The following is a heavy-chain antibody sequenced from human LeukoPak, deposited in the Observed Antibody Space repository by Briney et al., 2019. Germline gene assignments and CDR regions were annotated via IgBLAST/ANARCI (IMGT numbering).Heavy chain of an antibody. Sequence: ASVKVSCKASGYTFTSYYMHWVRQAPGQGLEWMGWINPNSGGTNYAQKFQGRVTMTRDTSISTAYMELSRLRSDDTAVYYCARARGYSSGWYYFDYWGQGTLVTVSS. CDR1: GYTFTSYY. V-gene: IGHV1-2*02. D-gene: IGHD6-19*01. J-gene: IGHJ4*02. CDR2: INPNSGGT. CDR3: ARARGYSSGWYYFDY.